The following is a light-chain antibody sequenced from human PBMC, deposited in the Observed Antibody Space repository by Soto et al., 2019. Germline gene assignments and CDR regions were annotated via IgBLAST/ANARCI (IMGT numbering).Light chain of an antibody. V-gene: IGLV2-14*03. CDR3: SSYTPSNTRQIC. J-gene: IGLJ1*01. Sequence: QSVLTQPASVSGSPGQSITISCTGTSSDVGGYNYVSWYQHHPGKAPKLMIYDVSNRPSGVSNRFSGSKSGNAASLTISGLQHEDEADYYCSSYTPSNTRQICFGTGTQLTVL. CDR2: DVS. CDR1: SSDVGGYNY.